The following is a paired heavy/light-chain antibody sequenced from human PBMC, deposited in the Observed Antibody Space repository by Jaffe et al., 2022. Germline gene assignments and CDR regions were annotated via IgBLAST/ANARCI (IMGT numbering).Heavy chain of an antibody. Sequence: QVQLVQSGAEVKKPGASVKVSCKASGYTFSNHGINWVRQAPGQGLEWMGWISAYNGNARYAQKFQDRVAMTIDTSTSTAYMDLRSLKSDDTAVYYCAKDMVTFGGVLVSDSWGQGTLVTVSS. D-gene: IGHD3-16*02. J-gene: IGHJ4*02. V-gene: IGHV1-18*01. CDR1: GYTFSNHG. CDR3: AKDMVTFGGVLVSDS. CDR2: ISAYNGNA.
Light chain of an antibody. Sequence: ENVLTQSPGTLSLSPGERATLSCRASQGVSSSYLAWYQQKPGQAPRLLIYGASSRATGIPDRFSGSGSGTDFTLTISRLEPEDFAVYYCQQYGSSPLTFGGGTKVEIK. CDR1: QGVSSSY. J-gene: IGKJ4*01. CDR3: QQYGSSPLT. V-gene: IGKV3-20*01. CDR2: GAS.